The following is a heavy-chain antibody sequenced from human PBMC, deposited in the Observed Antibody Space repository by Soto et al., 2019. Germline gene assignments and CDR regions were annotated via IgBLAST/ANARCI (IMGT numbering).Heavy chain of an antibody. CDR1: GFTFSSYG. CDR3: ARDRIVGATTYYYYGMDV. Sequence: PGGSLRLSCAASGFTFSSYGMHWVRQAPGKGLEWVAVISYDGSNKYYADSVKGRFTISRDNSKNTLYLQMNSLRAEDTAVYYCARDRIVGATTYYYYGMDVWGQGTTVTVSS. CDR2: ISYDGSNK. V-gene: IGHV3-30*03. J-gene: IGHJ6*02. D-gene: IGHD1-26*01.